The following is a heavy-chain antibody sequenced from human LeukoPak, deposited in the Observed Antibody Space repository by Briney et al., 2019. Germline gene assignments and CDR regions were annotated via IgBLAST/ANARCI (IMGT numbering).Heavy chain of an antibody. J-gene: IGHJ6*02. V-gene: IGHV4-59*01. CDR2: IYYSGST. CDR1: GGSISSYY. CDR3: ARDRIVVVPAAMAYYGMDV. Sequence: SETLSLTCTVSGGSISSYYWSWIRQAPGKGLEWIGYIYYSGSTNYNPSLKSRVTISVDTSKNQFSLKLSSVTAADTAVYYCARDRIVVVPAAMAYYGMDVWGQGTTVTVSS. D-gene: IGHD2-2*01.